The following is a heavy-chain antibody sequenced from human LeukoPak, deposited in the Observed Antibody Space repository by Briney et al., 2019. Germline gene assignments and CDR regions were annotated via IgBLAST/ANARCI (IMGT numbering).Heavy chain of an antibody. Sequence: PGRSLRLSCAASGFTFNSYAMSWVRQAPGKGLEWVSAISGGGGSTYHADSVKGRFTISRDNSKNTLYLQMNSLRAEDTAVYYCAKDRGYYYDSRGYYYFDYWGQGTLVTVSS. J-gene: IGHJ4*02. V-gene: IGHV3-23*01. CDR2: ISGGGGST. D-gene: IGHD3-22*01. CDR3: AKDRGYYYDSRGYYYFDY. CDR1: GFTFNSYA.